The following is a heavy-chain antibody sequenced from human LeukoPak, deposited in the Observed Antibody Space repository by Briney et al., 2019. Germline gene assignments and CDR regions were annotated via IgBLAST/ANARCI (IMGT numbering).Heavy chain of an antibody. D-gene: IGHD2-2*01. CDR1: GYTFNTYG. CDR3: ARLPLGYCSSTSCLD. J-gene: IGHJ4*02. Sequence: ALVKVSCKASGYTFNTYGISWVRQAPGQGLEWMGWISSSTGNTKYAQKLQGRVTMTTDTSTSTAYLELRNLRSDDTAVYYCARLPLGYCSSTSCLDWGQGTLVTVSS. V-gene: IGHV1-18*01. CDR2: ISSSTGNT.